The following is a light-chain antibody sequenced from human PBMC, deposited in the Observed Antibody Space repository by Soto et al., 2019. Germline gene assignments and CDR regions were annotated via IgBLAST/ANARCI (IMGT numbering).Light chain of an antibody. CDR1: NIGSYS. CDR2: DDS. CDR3: QVWDRTRDHSVV. J-gene: IGLJ2*01. V-gene: IGLV3-21*02. Sequence: SYELTQPPSVSVAPGQTATFTCGGNNIGSYSVHWYQQKPGQAPVLVVYDDSDRPPGISERFSGSNSGNTATLTISRVEAGDEADYSCQVWDRTRDHSVVFGGGTQLTVL.